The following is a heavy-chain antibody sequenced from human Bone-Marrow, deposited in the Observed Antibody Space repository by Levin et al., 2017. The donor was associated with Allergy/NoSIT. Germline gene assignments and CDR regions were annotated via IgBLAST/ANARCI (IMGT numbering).Heavy chain of an antibody. Sequence: GGSLRLSCVVSGFTFSNNAMHWIRQAPGKGLEWVAVISYDGSDKFYSDSVRGRFTISRDNSKNTLLLHMNSLRPEDTAVYFCARNLQMQWLGGNDAFDIWGQGTLVSVSS. D-gene: IGHD6-19*01. CDR3: ARNLQMQWLGGNDAFDI. J-gene: IGHJ3*02. CDR1: GFTFSNNA. V-gene: IGHV3-30*04. CDR2: ISYDGSDK.